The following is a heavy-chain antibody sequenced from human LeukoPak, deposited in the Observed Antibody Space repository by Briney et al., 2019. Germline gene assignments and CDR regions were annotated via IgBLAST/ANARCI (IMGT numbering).Heavy chain of an antibody. J-gene: IGHJ4*02. Sequence: SVKVSCKASGGTFSSYAISWVRQAPGQGLEWMGGIIPIFGTANYAQKFQGRVTITTDESTSTAYMELSSLRSEDTAVYYCARDHGKGTSCFDYWGQGTLVTVSS. CDR2: IIPIFGTA. D-gene: IGHD2-2*01. CDR3: ARDHGKGTSCFDY. V-gene: IGHV1-69*05. CDR1: GGTFSSYA.